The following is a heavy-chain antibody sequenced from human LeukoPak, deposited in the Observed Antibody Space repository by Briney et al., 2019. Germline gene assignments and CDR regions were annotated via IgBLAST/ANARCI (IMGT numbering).Heavy chain of an antibody. CDR3: ASYGSGSYQKNFDY. Sequence: SETLSLTCTVSGGSISSSSYYWGWIRQPPGKGLEWIGSIYYSGSTYYNPSLKSRVTISVDTSKNQFSLKLSSVTAADTAVYYCASYGSGSYQKNFDYWGQGTLVTVSS. V-gene: IGHV4-39*07. D-gene: IGHD3-10*01. CDR1: GGSISSSSYY. J-gene: IGHJ4*02. CDR2: IYYSGST.